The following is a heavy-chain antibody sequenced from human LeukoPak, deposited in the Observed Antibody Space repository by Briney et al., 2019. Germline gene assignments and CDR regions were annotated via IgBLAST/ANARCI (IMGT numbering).Heavy chain of an antibody. CDR2: IIPIFGTA. D-gene: IGHD3-9*01. J-gene: IGHJ4*02. V-gene: IGHV1-69*06. CDR3: ARALVTYYDILTGYSSFDY. Sequence: SVKVSCKASGGTLSSYAISWVRQAPEQGLEWMGGIIPIFGTANYAQKFQGRVTITADKSTSTAYMELSSLRSDDTAVYYCARALVTYYDILTGYSSFDYWGQGTLVTVSS. CDR1: GGTLSSYA.